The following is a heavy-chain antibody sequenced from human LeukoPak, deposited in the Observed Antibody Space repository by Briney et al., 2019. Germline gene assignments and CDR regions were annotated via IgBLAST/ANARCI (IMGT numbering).Heavy chain of an antibody. CDR2: IRYDGSNK. Sequence: PGGSLRLSCAASGFTFSSYGMHWVRQAPGKGLEWVAFIRYDGSNKYYADSVKGRFTISRDNSKNTLYLQMNSLRVEDTAVYYCAKSYWEALNQFDYWGQGTLVTVSS. CDR3: AKSYWEALNQFDY. V-gene: IGHV3-30*02. CDR1: GFTFSSYG. D-gene: IGHD1-14*01. J-gene: IGHJ4*02.